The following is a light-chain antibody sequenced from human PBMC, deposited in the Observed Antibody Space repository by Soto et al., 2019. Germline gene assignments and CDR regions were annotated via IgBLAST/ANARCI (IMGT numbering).Light chain of an antibody. J-gene: IGLJ2*01. CDR3: SSYTTRNTQV. CDR2: EVS. V-gene: IGLV2-14*01. Sequence: QSALTQPASVSGSPGQSITISCTGTSSDVGGYNFVSWYQDHPGKAPKLLIYEVSNRPSGVSNRFSGSKSGNTASLTISGLQAEDEADYYCSSYTTRNTQVFGGGTKLTVL. CDR1: SSDVGGYNF.